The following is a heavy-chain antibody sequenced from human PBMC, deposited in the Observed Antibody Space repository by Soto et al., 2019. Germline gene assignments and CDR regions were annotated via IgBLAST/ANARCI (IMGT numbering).Heavy chain of an antibody. Sequence: QVQLQESGPGLVKPSQTLSLTCTVSGGSISSGGYYWSWIRQHPGKGLEWIGYIYYSGSTYYNPSLTTGVTISVDTSNNQFSLKLSSVTAADTAVYYCARHNYDSSGTAVDVWGQGTTVTVSS. CDR1: GGSISSGGYY. V-gene: IGHV4-31*03. J-gene: IGHJ6*02. CDR2: IYYSGST. CDR3: ARHNYDSSGTAVDV. D-gene: IGHD3-22*01.